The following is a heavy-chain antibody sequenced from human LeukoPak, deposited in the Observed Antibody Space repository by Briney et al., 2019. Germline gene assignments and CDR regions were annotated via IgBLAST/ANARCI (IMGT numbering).Heavy chain of an antibody. D-gene: IGHD1-26*01. J-gene: IGHJ2*01. CDR3: ARDPENVSGSHSHFDL. CDR1: GFTFSRHS. CDR2: SSTSSSYI. V-gene: IGHV3-21*01. Sequence: KPGGSLRLTCAASGFTFSRHSMNWVRQAPGKGLEWVSSSSTSSSYINYADSVKGRFTISIDNAKNSLYLQMNSLRAEDTAVYYCARDPENVSGSHSHFDLWGRGTLVTVSS.